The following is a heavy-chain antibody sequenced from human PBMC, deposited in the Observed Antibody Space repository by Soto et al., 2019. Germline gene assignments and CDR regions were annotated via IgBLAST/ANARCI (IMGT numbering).Heavy chain of an antibody. CDR1: GYSFTSYW. J-gene: IGHJ6*02. CDR2: IDPSDSYT. D-gene: IGHD2-2*01. CDR3: AMIVVVPAAEQRGRKYGMDV. V-gene: IGHV5-10-1*01. Sequence: PGASLKISCKGSGYSFTSYWISWVRQMPGKGLEWMGRIDPSDSYTNYSPSFQGHVTISADKSISTAYLQWSSLKASDTAMYYCAMIVVVPAAEQRGRKYGMDVWGQGTTVTVSS.